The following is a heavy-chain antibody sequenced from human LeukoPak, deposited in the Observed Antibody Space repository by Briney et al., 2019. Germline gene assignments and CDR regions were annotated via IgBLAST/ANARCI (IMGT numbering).Heavy chain of an antibody. Sequence: GGSLRLSRAPSGFTLSNYVMHWVRQAPGKGREWVAVISYDGSNKYYADSVKGRFTISTDNSKNTLYLQMNRLRAEDTAVYYCASAYYDILPGYYHAFDSWGQGTLVTVSS. V-gene: IGHV3-30-3*01. CDR1: GFTLSNYV. D-gene: IGHD3-9*01. CDR3: ASAYYDILPGYYHAFDS. CDR2: ISYDGSNK. J-gene: IGHJ4*02.